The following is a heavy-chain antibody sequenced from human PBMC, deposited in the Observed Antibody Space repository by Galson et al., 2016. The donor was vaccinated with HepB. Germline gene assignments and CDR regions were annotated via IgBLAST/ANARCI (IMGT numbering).Heavy chain of an antibody. CDR1: GGSLSDYY. CDR3: ARNFGKTQGY. Sequence: SETLSLTCAVYGGSLSDYYWSWLRQPPGKGPDWIGEINRDGTTNYNPSLKRRVTISIDTSSNQFSLNLSSVTAADTAVYYCARNFGKTQGYWGQGTLVTVSS. CDR2: INRDGTT. J-gene: IGHJ4*02. D-gene: IGHD3-10*01. V-gene: IGHV4-34*01.